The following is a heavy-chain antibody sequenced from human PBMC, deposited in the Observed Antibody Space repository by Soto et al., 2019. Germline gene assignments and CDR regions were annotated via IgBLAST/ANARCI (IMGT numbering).Heavy chain of an antibody. J-gene: IGHJ4*02. CDR3: ASWVTATPFDY. CDR2: ISSSSSYI. V-gene: IGHV3-21*01. CDR1: GFTFSSYS. Sequence: VQLVESGGGVVQPGRSLRLSCAASGFTFSSYSMNWVRQAPGKGLEWVSSISSSSSYIYYADSVKGRFTISRDNAKNSLYLQMNSLRAEDTAVYYCASWVTATPFDYWGQGTLVTVSS. D-gene: IGHD2-21*02.